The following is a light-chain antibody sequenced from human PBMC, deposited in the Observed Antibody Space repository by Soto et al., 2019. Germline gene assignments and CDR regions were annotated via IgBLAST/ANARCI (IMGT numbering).Light chain of an antibody. CDR3: EQYGSSPRT. V-gene: IGKV3-20*01. J-gene: IGKJ2*01. CDR1: QSVSGSN. Sequence: ELVLTQSPGTLSLSPGERATLSCRASQSVSGSNLAWYQQKPGQAPRLLTYGPSSRASGIPDRFSGSWSGTDFTLSISRLETEDFAVYDCEQYGSSPRTFVQGTKLESK. CDR2: GPS.